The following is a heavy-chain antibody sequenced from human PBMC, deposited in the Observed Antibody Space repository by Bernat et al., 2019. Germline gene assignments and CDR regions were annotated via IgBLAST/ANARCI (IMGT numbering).Heavy chain of an antibody. CDR2: IRSKANSYAT. V-gene: IGHV3-73*02. CDR3: TRLNYDYILGSYSYYFDY. J-gene: IGHJ4*02. D-gene: IGHD3-16*01. Sequence: EVQLVESGGGLVQPGGSLKLSCAASGFTFSGSAMHWVRQASGKGLEWVGRIRSKANSYATAYAASVKGRFTISRDDSKNTAYLQMNSLKTEDTAVYYCTRLNYDYILGSYSYYFDYWGQGTLVTVSS. CDR1: GFTFSGSA.